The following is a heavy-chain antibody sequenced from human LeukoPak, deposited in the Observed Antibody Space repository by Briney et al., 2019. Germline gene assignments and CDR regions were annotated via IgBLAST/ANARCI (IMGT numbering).Heavy chain of an antibody. CDR3: ARGHWNYDY. J-gene: IGHJ4*02. V-gene: IGHV4-34*01. CDR2: INHSGST. Sequence: SETLSLTCAVYGGSFSGYYWSWIRQPPGKGLEWIGEINHSGSTNYNPSLTSRVTISVDTSKNQFSLKLSSVTAADTAVYYCARGHWNYDYWGEGTLVTVSS. D-gene: IGHD1-7*01. CDR1: GGSFSGYY.